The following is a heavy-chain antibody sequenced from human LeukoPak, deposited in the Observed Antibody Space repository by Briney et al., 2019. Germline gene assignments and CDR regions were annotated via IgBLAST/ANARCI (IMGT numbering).Heavy chain of an antibody. CDR2: INPSGGST. Sequence: ASVKVSCKASGYTLTNYYMHWVRQAPGQGLEWMGIINPSGGSTTYAQKLQGRVTMTTDTSTSTAYMELRSLRSDDTAVYYCARSVGATYSERGAFDIWGQGTMVTVSS. J-gene: IGHJ3*02. D-gene: IGHD1-26*01. CDR1: GYTLTNYY. CDR3: ARSVGATYSERGAFDI. V-gene: IGHV1-46*01.